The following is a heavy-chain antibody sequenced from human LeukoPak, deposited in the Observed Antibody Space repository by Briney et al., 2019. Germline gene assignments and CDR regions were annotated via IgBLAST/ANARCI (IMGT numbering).Heavy chain of an antibody. J-gene: IGHJ4*02. CDR1: GYTFTGYY. V-gene: IGHV1-2*02. CDR2: INPNSGGT. Sequence: GASVKVSCKASGYTFTGYYMHWERQAPGQGLEWMGWINPNSGGTNYAQKFQGRVTMTRDTSISTAYMELSRLRSDDTAVYYCARAPVSYYYDSSPFDYWGQGTPVTVSS. CDR3: ARAPVSYYYDSSPFDY. D-gene: IGHD3-22*01.